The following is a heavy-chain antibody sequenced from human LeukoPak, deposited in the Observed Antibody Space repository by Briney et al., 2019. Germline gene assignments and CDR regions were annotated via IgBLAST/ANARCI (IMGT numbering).Heavy chain of an antibody. Sequence: SETLSLTCTVSGGSLTSYYWTWIRQPPGKGLEWIGDIFYSGSTNYNPSLNRRVSISVDTSKNQFSLKLSSVTAADTAVYFCARERSMVRGMSWFDPWGQGTLVTVSS. CDR2: IFYSGST. CDR1: GGSLTSYY. V-gene: IGHV4-59*01. D-gene: IGHD3-10*01. J-gene: IGHJ5*02. CDR3: ARERSMVRGMSWFDP.